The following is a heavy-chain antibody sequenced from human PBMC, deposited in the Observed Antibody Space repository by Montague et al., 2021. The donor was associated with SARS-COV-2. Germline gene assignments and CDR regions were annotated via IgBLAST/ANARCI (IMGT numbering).Heavy chain of an antibody. CDR3: ARGAPGY. V-gene: IGHV4-34*01. CDR1: GGSFSDYH. Sequence: SETLSLTCAVYGGSFSDYHWTRIRQSPGWGLEWTGQINYGGSTKYNPFLRCRFTIKIDTSKYQFSLKLTSVTAAGTAVYYFARGAPGYWGQGTLITVSS. CDR2: INYGGST. J-gene: IGHJ1*01. D-gene: IGHD1-1*01.